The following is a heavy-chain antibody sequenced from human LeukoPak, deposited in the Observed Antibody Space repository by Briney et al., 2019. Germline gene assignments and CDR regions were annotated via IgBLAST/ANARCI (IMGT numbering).Heavy chain of an antibody. CDR3: AKAADTYYYDSSGYYFGY. V-gene: IGHV3-53*05. Sequence: HPGGSLRLSCAASGFTVSSNYMSWVRQAPGKGLEWVSVIYSGGSTYYADSVKGRFTISRDNSKNTLYLQMNSLRAEDTAVYYCAKAADTYYYDSSGYYFGYWGQGTLVTVSS. J-gene: IGHJ4*02. CDR1: GFTVSSNY. CDR2: IYSGGST. D-gene: IGHD3-22*01.